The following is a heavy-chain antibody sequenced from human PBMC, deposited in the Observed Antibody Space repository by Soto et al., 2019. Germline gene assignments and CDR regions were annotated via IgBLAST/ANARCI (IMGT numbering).Heavy chain of an antibody. J-gene: IGHJ4*02. CDR3: AKDFGAQWLVLFH. Sequence: GGSLRLSCAASGFTFRNYGMNWVRQAPGKGLEWVSYIGIGSSTTYYADSVKGRFTISRDNAKNSLYLQMNSLRAEDTAVYYCAKDFGAQWLVLFHWGQGTLVTVSS. CDR2: IGIGSSTT. V-gene: IGHV3-48*01. CDR1: GFTFRNYG. D-gene: IGHD6-19*01.